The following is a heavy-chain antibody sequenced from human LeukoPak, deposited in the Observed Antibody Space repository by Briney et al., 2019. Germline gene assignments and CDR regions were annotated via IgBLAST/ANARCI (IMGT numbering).Heavy chain of an antibody. J-gene: IGHJ3*02. V-gene: IGHV1-69*13. Sequence: SVKVSCKASGGTFSSYAISWVRQAPGQGLEWMGGIIPIFGTANYAQKFQGRVTITADESTSTAYMELSSLRSEDTAVYYCARDSTHCSGGSCYPGAFDIWGQGTMVTVSS. CDR1: GGTFSSYA. D-gene: IGHD2-15*01. CDR3: ARDSTHCSGGSCYPGAFDI. CDR2: IIPIFGTA.